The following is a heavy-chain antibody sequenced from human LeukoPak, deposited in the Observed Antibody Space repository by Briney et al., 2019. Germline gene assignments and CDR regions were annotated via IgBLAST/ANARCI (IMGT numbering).Heavy chain of an antibody. V-gene: IGHV3-23*01. CDR3: VKGYYDSSGYDY. D-gene: IGHD3-22*01. Sequence: PGGSLRLSRAASGFSFSSYAMTWVRQAPGKGLVWISVISGSGGNIYYADSVKGRFTISRDNSKNTLYLQMNSLRAEDTAVYYCVKGYYDSSGYDYWGQGTLVTVSS. CDR1: GFSFSSYA. CDR2: ISGSGGNI. J-gene: IGHJ4*02.